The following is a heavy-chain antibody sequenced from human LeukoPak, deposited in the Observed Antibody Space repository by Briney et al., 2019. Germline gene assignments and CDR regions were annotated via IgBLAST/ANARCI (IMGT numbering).Heavy chain of an antibody. J-gene: IGHJ4*02. CDR1: GYTFTSYG. V-gene: IGHV1-18*01. Sequence: ASVKVSCKASGYTFTSYGMSWVRQAPGQGLEWMGWISANNGNTNYAQKLQGRVTITTDTSTSTAYMELRSLRSDDTAVYACARDGAEYSSGLVLDYWGQGTLVTVSS. CDR2: ISANNGNT. CDR3: ARDGAEYSSGLVLDY. D-gene: IGHD6-19*01.